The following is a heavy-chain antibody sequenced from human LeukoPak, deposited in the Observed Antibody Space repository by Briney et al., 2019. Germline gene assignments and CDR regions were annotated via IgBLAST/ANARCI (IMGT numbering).Heavy chain of an antibody. J-gene: IGHJ6*02. Sequence: GGSLRLSCAASGFTVSSNYMSWVRQAPGKGLEWVSVIYSGGSTYYADSVKGRFTISRDNSKNTLYLQMNSLRAEDTAVYYCGGLFYYYYGMDVWGQGTTVTVSS. V-gene: IGHV3-53*05. CDR2: IYSGGST. CDR1: GFTVSSNY. CDR3: GGLFYYYYGMDV.